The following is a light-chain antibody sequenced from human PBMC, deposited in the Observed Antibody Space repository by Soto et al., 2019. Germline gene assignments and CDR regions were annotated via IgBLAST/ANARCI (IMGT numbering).Light chain of an antibody. CDR2: DAS. J-gene: IGKJ5*01. CDR3: QQRSNWPIT. CDR1: QSVGGH. V-gene: IGKV3-11*01. Sequence: EIVLTQSPDSLSLSPGDRATLSCRASQSVGGHLAWYQQRPGQAPRLLIYDASNRATGIPARFSGSGSGTDFTLTISSLEPEDFAVYYCQQRSNWPITFGQGTRLEIK.